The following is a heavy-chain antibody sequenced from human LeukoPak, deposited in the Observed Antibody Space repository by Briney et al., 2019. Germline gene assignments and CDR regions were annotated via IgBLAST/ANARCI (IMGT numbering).Heavy chain of an antibody. D-gene: IGHD1/OR15-1a*01. CDR3: AREGDDGSSGTFDY. J-gene: IGHJ4*02. V-gene: IGHV1-18*01. CDR2: ISAYNGNT. Sequence: ASVKVSCKASGYTFTSYGISWVRQAPGQGLEWMGWISAYNGNTNYAQKLQGRVTMTRDTSTSTVFLELSSLRSDVTAVYYCAREGDDGSSGTFDYWGQGTLVTVSS. CDR1: GYTFTSYG.